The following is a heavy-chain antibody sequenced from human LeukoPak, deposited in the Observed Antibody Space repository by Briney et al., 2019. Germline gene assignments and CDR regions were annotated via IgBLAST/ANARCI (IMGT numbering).Heavy chain of an antibody. J-gene: IGHJ4*02. V-gene: IGHV3-7*01. Sequence: GGSLRLSCVASGFSLSSKWMSWVRHAPGKGLEWVANIKQDSSEIHYVDSVKGRFTISRENAKNSLYLQMNNLRAEDTAGYYCAREGRYGGCEYWGQGTLVTVSS. CDR2: IKQDSSEI. CDR3: AREGRYGGCEY. CDR1: GFSLSSKW. D-gene: IGHD4-23*01.